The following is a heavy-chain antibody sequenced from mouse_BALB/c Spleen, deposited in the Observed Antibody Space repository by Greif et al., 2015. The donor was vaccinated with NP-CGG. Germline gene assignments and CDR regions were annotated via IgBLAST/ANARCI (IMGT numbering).Heavy chain of an antibody. D-gene: IGHD1-1*01. CDR1: GFSLSRYS. V-gene: IGHV2-6-4*01. CDR3: ARNSDYYGSSSWFAY. CDR2: IWGGGST. J-gene: IGHJ3*01. Sequence: VKLVESGPGLVAPSQSLSITCTVSGFSLSRYSVHWVRQPPGKGLEWLGMIWGGGSTXXNSALKSRLSISKNNSKSQVFLKMNSLQTDDTAMYYCARNSDYYGSSSWFAYWGQGTLVTVSA.